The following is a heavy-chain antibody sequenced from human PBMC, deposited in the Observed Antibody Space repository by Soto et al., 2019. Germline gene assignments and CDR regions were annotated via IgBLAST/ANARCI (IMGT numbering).Heavy chain of an antibody. J-gene: IGHJ4*02. CDR3: ARLTGYSSGWFDF. CDR2: ISTFNGNT. CDR1: GYTFANHG. Sequence: QVQLVQSGAEVKKPGASVKVSCKASGYTFANHGITWVRQAPGQGLEWMGWISTFNGNTYYAQKFQGRVTMTTDTSTNTAYMELRSLGSDDTAVYYFARLTGYSSGWFDFWGQGALVTVST. V-gene: IGHV1-18*04. D-gene: IGHD6-19*01.